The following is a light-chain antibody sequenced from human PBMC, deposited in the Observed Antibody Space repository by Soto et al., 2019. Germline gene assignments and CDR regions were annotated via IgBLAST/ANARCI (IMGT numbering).Light chain of an antibody. CDR1: SSDVGGYNY. V-gene: IGLV2-14*01. CDR3: SSFTTSNTPHFV. CDR2: EVS. J-gene: IGLJ1*01. Sequence: QSALTQPASVSGSPGQSITISCTGTSSDVGGYNYVSWFQQHPGRAPKLMIYEVSNRPSGVSNRFSGSKSGTTASLSISGLQAEDEADYYCSSFTTSNTPHFVFGPGTKVTVL.